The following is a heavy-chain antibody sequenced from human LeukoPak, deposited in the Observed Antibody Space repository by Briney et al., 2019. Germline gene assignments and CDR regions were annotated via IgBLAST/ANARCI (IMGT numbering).Heavy chain of an antibody. D-gene: IGHD3-10*01. CDR2: INHSGST. J-gene: IGHJ6*04. CDR3: ARGSPPITMVRGVIPYGMDV. Sequence: SETLSLTCAVYGGSFSGYYWSWIRQPPGKGLEWIGEINHSGSTNYNPSLKSRVTISVDTSKNQFSLKPSSVTAADTAVYYCARGSPPITMVRGVIPYGMDVWGKGTTVTVSS. V-gene: IGHV4-34*01. CDR1: GGSFSGYY.